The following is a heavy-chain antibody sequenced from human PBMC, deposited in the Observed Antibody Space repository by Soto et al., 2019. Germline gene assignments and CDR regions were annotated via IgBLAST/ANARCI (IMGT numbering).Heavy chain of an antibody. CDR3: ARHLSVDYFDY. V-gene: IGHV4-39*01. CDR2: IYYSGTT. CDR1: GDSITSNNYF. J-gene: IGHJ4*02. Sequence: SETLSLTCTVSGDSITSNNYFWAWIRQPPGKGLEWIGSIYYSGTTYYNPSLNSRVTMSVDRSKNQFSLKLSSVTAADTAVYYCARHLSVDYFDYWGQGALVTVSS.